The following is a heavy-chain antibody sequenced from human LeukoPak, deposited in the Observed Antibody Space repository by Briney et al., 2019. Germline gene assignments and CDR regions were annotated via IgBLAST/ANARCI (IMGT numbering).Heavy chain of an antibody. CDR2: INHSGST. D-gene: IGHD2-15*01. V-gene: IGHV4-34*01. CDR3: ARRVVVVAARDGWFDP. CDR1: GGSFSGYY. J-gene: IGHJ5*02. Sequence: SETLSLTCAVYGGSFSGYYWSWIRQPPGKGLEWIGEINHSGSTNYNPSLKSRVTISVDTSKNQFSLKLSSVTAADTAVYYCARRVVVVAARDGWFDPWGQGTLDTVSS.